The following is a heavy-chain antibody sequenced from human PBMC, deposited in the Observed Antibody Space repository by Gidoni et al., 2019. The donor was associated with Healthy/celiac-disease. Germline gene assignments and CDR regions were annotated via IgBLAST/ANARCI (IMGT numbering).Heavy chain of an antibody. D-gene: IGHD3-10*01. CDR1: CGSISSSSYY. CDR2: IYYSGST. CDR3: AKLLWFGEYGSDY. J-gene: IGHJ4*02. V-gene: IGHV4-39*01. Sequence: QLQLQESGPGLVKPSATLSLTCPVSCGSISSSSYYWGWIRQPPGKGLEWIGSIYYSGSTYYKPSIKSRVTISVDTSKNQFSLKLSSVNAADTAVYYCAKLLWFGEYGSDYWGQGTLVTVSS.